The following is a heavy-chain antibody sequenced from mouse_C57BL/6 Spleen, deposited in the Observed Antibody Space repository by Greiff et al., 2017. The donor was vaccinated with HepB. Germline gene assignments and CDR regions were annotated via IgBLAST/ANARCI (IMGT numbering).Heavy chain of an antibody. V-gene: IGHV1-64*01. J-gene: IGHJ2*01. CDR2: IHPNSGST. D-gene: IGHD2-10*01. CDR1: GYTFTSYW. CDR3: AREPYSDFDY. Sequence: QVQLQQSGAELVKPGASVKLSCKASGYTFTSYWMHWVKQRPGQGLEWIGMIHPNSGSTNYNEKFKSKATLTVDKSSSTAYMQLSSLTSEDSAVYYCAREPYSDFDYWGQGTTLTVSS.